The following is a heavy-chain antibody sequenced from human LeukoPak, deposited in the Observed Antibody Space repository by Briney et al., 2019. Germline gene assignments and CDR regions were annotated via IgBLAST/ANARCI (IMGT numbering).Heavy chain of an antibody. CDR2: ISSSGSTI. Sequence: PGGSLRLSCAASGFTFSSYEMNWVRQAPGKGLEWVSYISSSGSTIYYADSVKGRFTISRDNAKNSLYLQMNSLRAEDTALYHCARVGALQYFDWLGGTHPGYYYYYMDVWGKGTTVTISS. J-gene: IGHJ6*03. CDR3: ARVGALQYFDWLGGTHPGYYYYYMDV. CDR1: GFTFSSYE. V-gene: IGHV3-48*03. D-gene: IGHD3-9*01.